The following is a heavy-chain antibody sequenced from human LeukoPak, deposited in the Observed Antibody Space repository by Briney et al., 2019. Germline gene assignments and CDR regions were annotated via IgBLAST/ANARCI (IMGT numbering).Heavy chain of an antibody. CDR3: ARPYYYGSGSFDY. V-gene: IGHV1-3*01. CDR1: GYTFTSYD. J-gene: IGHJ4*02. D-gene: IGHD3-10*01. Sequence: GASVKVSCKASGYTFTSYDINWVRQAPGQRLEWMGWINAGNGNTKYSQKFQVRVTITRDTSASTAYMELSSLRSADTAVYYCARPYYYGSGSFDYWGQGTLVTVSP. CDR2: INAGNGNT.